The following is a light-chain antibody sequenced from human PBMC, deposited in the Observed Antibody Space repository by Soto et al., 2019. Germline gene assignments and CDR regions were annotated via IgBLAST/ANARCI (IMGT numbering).Light chain of an antibody. CDR1: QSVLYNSNKKNY. Sequence: DIVMTQSPDSLAVSLGERATMNCKSSQSVLYNSNKKNYLAWYQRKSGQPPKLLISWASTRDSGVSDRVSGSGSGTDFTLPISSLQAEDVAVYYCQQYYNFPHTFGQVTKLEIK. J-gene: IGKJ2*01. CDR2: WAS. V-gene: IGKV4-1*01. CDR3: QQYYNFPHT.